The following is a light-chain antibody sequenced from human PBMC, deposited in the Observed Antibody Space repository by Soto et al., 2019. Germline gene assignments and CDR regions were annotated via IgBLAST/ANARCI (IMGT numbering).Light chain of an antibody. V-gene: IGKV3D-15*01. Sequence: EIVMTQSPATLSLSPGERATLSCRASQSVGSNLAWYQQKTGQTPRLLIYGASTRATGIPARFSGSGSGTEFTLTISSLQSEDFAVYYCQQYGNWPPLTFGGGTKVDIK. CDR2: GAS. CDR1: QSVGSN. CDR3: QQYGNWPPLT. J-gene: IGKJ4*01.